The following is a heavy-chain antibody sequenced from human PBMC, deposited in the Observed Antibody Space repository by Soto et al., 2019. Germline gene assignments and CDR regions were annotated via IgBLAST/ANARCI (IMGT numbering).Heavy chain of an antibody. CDR2: ISDSGGST. V-gene: IGHV3-23*04. CDR1: GFTFRTYG. Sequence: VQLVESGGGVVQPGGSLRLSCTGSGFTFRTYGFHWVRQAPGKGLEWVSTISDSGGSTYYADSVKGRFTISRDNSKNTLYLQMNSLRADDTAVYYCAKDLCIYSSGSCYFDYWGQGTLVTVSS. CDR3: AKDLCIYSSGSCYFDY. D-gene: IGHD6-19*01. J-gene: IGHJ4*02.